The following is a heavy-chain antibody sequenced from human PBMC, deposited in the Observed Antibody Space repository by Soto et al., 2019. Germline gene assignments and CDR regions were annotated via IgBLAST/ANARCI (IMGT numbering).Heavy chain of an antibody. V-gene: IGHV1-2*04. D-gene: IGHD5-18*01. CDR2: INPNSGGT. CDR3: AKGADLRYSYGTYYFDY. J-gene: IGHJ4*02. Sequence: ASVKVSCKASGYTFTGYYMHWVRQAPGKGLEWMGWINPNSGGTNYAQKYQGWVTMTRDTAINTAYMELSRLSSDDTAVYYCAKGADLRYSYGTYYFDYWGQGTLVTVSS. CDR1: GYTFTGYY.